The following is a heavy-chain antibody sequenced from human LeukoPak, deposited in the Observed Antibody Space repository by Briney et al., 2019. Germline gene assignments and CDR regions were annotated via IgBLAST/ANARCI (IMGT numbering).Heavy chain of an antibody. CDR1: GGSFSGYY. CDR2: INHSGST. CDR3: ARRRGMIQLWPYNWFDP. D-gene: IGHD5-18*01. J-gene: IGHJ5*02. Sequence: SETLSLACAVYGGSFSGYYWSWIRQPPGKGLEWIGEINHSGSTNYNPSLKSRVTISVDTSKNQFSLKLSSVTAADTAVYYCARRRGMIQLWPYNWFDPWGQGTLVTVSS. V-gene: IGHV4-34*01.